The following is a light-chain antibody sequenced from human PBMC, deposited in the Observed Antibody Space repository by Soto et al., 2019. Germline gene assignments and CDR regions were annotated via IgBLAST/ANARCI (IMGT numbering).Light chain of an antibody. V-gene: IGKV1-33*01. CDR2: DAS. CDR3: QHCDYLPI. Sequence: DIQMTQSPSSLSASVGDRLTITCQASHDITSYLNWYQHKPGKAPKLLIYDASILEAGVPPMFSGSGSGTDFTLTISGLQPEDVATYYCQHCDYLPIFGRGTTVDFK. J-gene: IGKJ3*01. CDR1: HDITSY.